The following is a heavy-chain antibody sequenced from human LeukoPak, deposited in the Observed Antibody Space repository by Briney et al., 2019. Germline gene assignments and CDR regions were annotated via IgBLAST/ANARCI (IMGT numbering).Heavy chain of an antibody. D-gene: IGHD2-15*01. J-gene: IGHJ4*02. V-gene: IGHV4-59*01. CDR2: IYYSGST. Sequence: SETLSLTCTVSGGSISSYYWSWIRQPPGKGLEWIGYIYYSGSTNYNPSLKSRVTISVDTSKNQFSLKLSSVTAADTAVYYCARHHGGTYPGLFDYWGQGSLVTVSS. CDR3: ARHHGGTYPGLFDY. CDR1: GGSISSYY.